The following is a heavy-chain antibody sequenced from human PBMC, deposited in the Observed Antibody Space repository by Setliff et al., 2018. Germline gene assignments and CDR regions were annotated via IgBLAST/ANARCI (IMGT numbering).Heavy chain of an antibody. V-gene: IGHV4-39*07. CDR2: VYYSGYT. J-gene: IGHJ4*02. CDR1: GGSVSSTSHY. Sequence: SETLSLTCNVSGGSVSSTSHYWGWIRQPPGKGMEWIGSVYYSGYTYYNPSLRSRVTISVDKSKNQFFLKLTSMTAADTALYFCARERQGGFLEWAPFDSWGQGVVVTVSS. D-gene: IGHD3-3*01. CDR3: ARERQGGFLEWAPFDS.